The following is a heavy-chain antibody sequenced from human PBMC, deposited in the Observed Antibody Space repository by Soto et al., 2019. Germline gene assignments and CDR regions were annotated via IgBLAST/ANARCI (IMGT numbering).Heavy chain of an antibody. CDR3: ARGSYGQILFDY. V-gene: IGHV1-69*13. D-gene: IGHD4-17*01. Sequence: SVKVSCKASGGTFSSYAISWVRQAPGQGLERIGGIIPIFGTANYAQKFQGRVTITADESTSTAYMELRSLTSDDTAVYYCARGSYGQILFDYWGQGTLVTVSS. CDR2: IIPIFGTA. J-gene: IGHJ4*02. CDR1: GGTFSSYA.